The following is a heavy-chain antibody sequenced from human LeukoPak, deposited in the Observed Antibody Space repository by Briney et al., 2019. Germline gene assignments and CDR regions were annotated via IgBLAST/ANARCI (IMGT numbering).Heavy chain of an antibody. V-gene: IGHV4-59*12. CDR3: ARDAGSGWPFDY. D-gene: IGHD6-19*01. CDR2: IYYSGST. CDR1: GGSISSYY. Sequence: PSETLSLTCTVSGGSISSYYWSWIRQPPGKGLEWIGYIYYSGSTNYNPSLKSRVTMSVDTSKNQFSLKLSSVTAADTAVYYCARDAGSGWPFDYWGQGTLVTVSS. J-gene: IGHJ4*02.